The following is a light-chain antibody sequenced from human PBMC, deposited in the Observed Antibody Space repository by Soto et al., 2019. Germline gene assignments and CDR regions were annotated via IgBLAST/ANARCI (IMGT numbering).Light chain of an antibody. CDR3: QRYGSSPPFT. Sequence: EMVLTQAQGTLYFSPGERATLSCTASQRISSRYLAWYQQKPGQAPRLLISGASTMATGISDRFSGSGAGTDIILAISSLEPEDFAVYFCQRYGSSPPFTCGQGTQVET. J-gene: IGKJ2*01. CDR1: QRISSRY. V-gene: IGKV3-20*01. CDR2: GAS.